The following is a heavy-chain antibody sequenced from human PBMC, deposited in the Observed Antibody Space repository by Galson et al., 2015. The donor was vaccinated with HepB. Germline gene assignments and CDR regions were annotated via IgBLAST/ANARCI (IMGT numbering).Heavy chain of an antibody. Sequence: SVKVSCKASGGTFSSPSIPWVRQAPRQGLEWMGRIITIIGLSNYAQKFQDRVTFTADKSTSTAYMELSSLRSEDTALYFCARAHGYTFGLDYWGQGTLVTVSS. CDR3: ARAHGYTFGLDY. J-gene: IGHJ4*02. V-gene: IGHV1-69*02. CDR1: GGTFSSPS. D-gene: IGHD5-18*01. CDR2: IITIIGLS.